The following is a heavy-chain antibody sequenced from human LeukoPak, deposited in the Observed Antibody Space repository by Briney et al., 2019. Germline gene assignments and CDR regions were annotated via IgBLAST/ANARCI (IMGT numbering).Heavy chain of an antibody. CDR2: INHSGST. V-gene: IGHV4-34*01. J-gene: IGHJ4*02. CDR3: ARSNFYY. Sequence: SETLSLTCAVYGGSFSGYYWSWIRQPPGKGLEWIGEINHSGSTNYNPSLKSRVTISVDTSKNQFSLKLSSVTAADTAVYYCARSNFYYWAREPWSPSPQ. CDR1: GGSFSGYY.